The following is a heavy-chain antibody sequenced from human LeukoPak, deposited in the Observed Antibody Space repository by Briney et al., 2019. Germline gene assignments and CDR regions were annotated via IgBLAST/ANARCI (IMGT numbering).Heavy chain of an antibody. CDR3: ARPGIAAASWFDP. CDR2: IYYSGST. Sequence: PSETLSLTCTVSGGSISSYYWSRIRQPPGKGLEWIGSIYYSGSTYYNPSLKSRVTISVDTSKNQFSLKLSSVTAADTAVYYCARPGIAAASWFDPWGQGTLVTVSS. V-gene: IGHV4-39*01. D-gene: IGHD6-13*01. J-gene: IGHJ5*02. CDR1: GGSISSYY.